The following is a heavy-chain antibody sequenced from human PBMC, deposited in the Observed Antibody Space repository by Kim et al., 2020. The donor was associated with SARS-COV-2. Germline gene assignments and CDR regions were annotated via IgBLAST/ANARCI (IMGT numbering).Heavy chain of an antibody. D-gene: IGHD3-22*01. V-gene: IGHV3-30*07. J-gene: IGHJ4*02. CDR3: ARDQAVYYDSSGYSY. Sequence: DSGRGRFTTSRNNSTNTLYLQMNSLRAEDKAVYYCARDQAVYYDSSGYSYWGQGTLVTVSS.